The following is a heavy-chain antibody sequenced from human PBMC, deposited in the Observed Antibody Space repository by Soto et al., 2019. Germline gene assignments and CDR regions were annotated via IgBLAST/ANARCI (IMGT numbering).Heavy chain of an antibody. V-gene: IGHV1-2*04. Sequence: GASVKVSCKASGYTFTGYYMHWVRQAPGQGLEWMGWINPNSGGTNYAQKFQGWVTMTRDTSISTAYMGLSRLRSDDTAVYYCARGKRRSSPPMSSYYYYGMGVWGQGTTVTVSS. D-gene: IGHD6-13*01. CDR1: GYTFTGYY. CDR2: INPNSGGT. CDR3: ARGKRRSSPPMSSYYYYGMGV. J-gene: IGHJ6*02.